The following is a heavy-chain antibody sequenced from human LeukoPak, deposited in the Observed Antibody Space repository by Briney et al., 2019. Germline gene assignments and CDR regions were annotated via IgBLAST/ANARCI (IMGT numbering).Heavy chain of an antibody. Sequence: GGSLRLSCAASGFTFSSYSMNWVRQAPGKGLEWVSSIGSRSTYTYSADSVKGRFTISRDNAKNSLYLQMNSLRAGDTAVYYCARGGLNFDAFDIWCQGTMVTVSS. V-gene: IGHV3-21*01. CDR2: IGSRSTYT. CDR1: GFTFSSYS. D-gene: IGHD1-7*01. J-gene: IGHJ3*02. CDR3: ARGGLNFDAFDI.